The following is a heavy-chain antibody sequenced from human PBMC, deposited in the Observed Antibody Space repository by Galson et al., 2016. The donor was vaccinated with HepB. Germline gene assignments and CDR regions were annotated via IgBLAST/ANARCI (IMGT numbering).Heavy chain of an antibody. J-gene: IGHJ3*02. Sequence: SVKVSCKASGYTFTSYAIHWVRQAPGQRLEWMGWINAGNGNTKYSQKFQGGVTITRDTSASTAYVELSSLRSEDTAVYYCARVDYSSSWFAFDIWGQGTMVTVSS. D-gene: IGHD6-13*01. CDR3: ARVDYSSSWFAFDI. CDR1: GYTFTSYA. V-gene: IGHV1-3*01. CDR2: INAGNGNT.